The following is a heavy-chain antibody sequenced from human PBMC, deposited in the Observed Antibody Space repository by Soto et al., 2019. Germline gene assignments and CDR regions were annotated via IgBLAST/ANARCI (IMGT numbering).Heavy chain of an antibody. J-gene: IGHJ5*02. Sequence: QVQLVQSGAEVKKPGASVKVSCKTSGYTFTNYYMHWVRQAPGQGLEWMGIIKCSGGETTYAQRCRGRVTMISDTSTSTVYMEVSSLRSEDTAVYYCARGGDVGLVTAPLDHWGQGTLVTVSS. V-gene: IGHV1-46*03. CDR1: GYTFTNYY. CDR2: IKCSGGET. CDR3: ARGGDVGLVTAPLDH. D-gene: IGHD2-21*02.